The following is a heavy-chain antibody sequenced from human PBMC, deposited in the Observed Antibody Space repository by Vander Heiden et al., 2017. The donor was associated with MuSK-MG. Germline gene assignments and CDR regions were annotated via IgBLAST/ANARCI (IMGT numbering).Heavy chain of an antibody. CDR2: MNPKSGKT. J-gene: IGHJ4*02. CDR1: GYTFTSYD. V-gene: IGHV1-8*01. Sequence: QVQLVQSGAEVKKPGASVKVSCKASGYTFTSYDINWVRQATGQGLEWMGWMNPKSGKTGYAQKFQGRVTMTRNSSINTAYVELSSLGSEDTAVYYCARGLVYEGFLFPSQPPHWGQGTLVTVSS. D-gene: IGHD2-21*01. CDR3: ARGLVYEGFLFPSQPPH.